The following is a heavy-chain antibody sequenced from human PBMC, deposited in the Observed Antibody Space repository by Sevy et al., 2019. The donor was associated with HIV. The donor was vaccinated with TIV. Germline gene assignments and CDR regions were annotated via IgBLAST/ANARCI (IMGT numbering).Heavy chain of an antibody. J-gene: IGHJ5*02. CDR3: ARGGKRSIVVVPAANNWFDP. V-gene: IGHV4-59*01. CDR2: IYYSGST. CDR1: GGSISSYY. D-gene: IGHD2-2*01. Sequence: SKTLSLTCTVSGGSISSYYWSWIRQPPGKGLEWIGYIYYSGSTNYNPSLKSRVTISVDTSKNQFSLKLSSVTAADTAVYYCARGGKRSIVVVPAANNWFDPWGQGTLVTVSS.